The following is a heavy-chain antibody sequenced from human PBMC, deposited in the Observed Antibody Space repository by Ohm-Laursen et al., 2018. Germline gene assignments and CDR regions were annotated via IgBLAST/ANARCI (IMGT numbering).Heavy chain of an antibody. Sequence: SLRLSCAASGFNFSAYGMHWVRQAPGKGLEWVAVVSYDGSEKYYAEFVKGRFTISRDNSKNTLYLQMNSLRAEDTAVYYCAKDLRILRVLEWSCPEIGHWGRGSLVTVSS. CDR3: AKDLRILRVLEWSCPEIGH. CDR2: VSYDGSEK. V-gene: IGHV3-30*18. D-gene: IGHD3-3*01. CDR1: GFNFSAYG. J-gene: IGHJ4*02.